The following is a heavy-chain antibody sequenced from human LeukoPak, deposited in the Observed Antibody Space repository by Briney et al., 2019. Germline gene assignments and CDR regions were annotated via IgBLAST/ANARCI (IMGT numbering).Heavy chain of an antibody. V-gene: IGHV3-23*01. CDR3: VKDNRASW. D-gene: IGHD3-10*01. Sequence: GGSLRLSCAASGFTFSSSSMTWVRQAPGKGLEWVSAVSGSGSATFYTDSVKGRFTISRDNSRNTLSSQMSSLRVEDTAIYYCVKDNRASWWGQGTLVTVSS. CDR1: GFTFSSSS. CDR2: VSGSGSAT. J-gene: IGHJ4*02.